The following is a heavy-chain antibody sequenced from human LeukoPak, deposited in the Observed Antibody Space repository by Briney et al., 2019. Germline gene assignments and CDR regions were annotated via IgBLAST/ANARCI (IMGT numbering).Heavy chain of an antibody. D-gene: IGHD4-23*01. CDR1: GGSFSGYS. J-gene: IGHJ4*02. CDR2: INHSGST. CDR3: ARSPGGLWLVTPWYYFDY. Sequence: SETLSLTCAVYGGSFSGYSWSWIRNPPGKGLKWIGEINHSGSTNYNPSLKSRVTISVDTSKNQFCLKLSYVTAEDTAVCYSARSPGGLWLVTPWYYFDYWGQGTLVTVSS. V-gene: IGHV4-34*01.